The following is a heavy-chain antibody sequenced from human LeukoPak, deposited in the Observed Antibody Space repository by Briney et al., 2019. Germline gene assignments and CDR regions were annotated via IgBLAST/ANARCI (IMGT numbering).Heavy chain of an antibody. Sequence: PGGSLRLSCAASGFTFSSYWMSWVRQAPGKGLEWVSGISWNSGSIGYADSVKGRFTISRDNAKNSLYLQMNSLRAEDTALYYCAKNGRRFGELKTYYFDYWGQGTLVTVSS. D-gene: IGHD3-10*01. J-gene: IGHJ4*02. CDR1: GFTFSSYW. CDR2: ISWNSGSI. V-gene: IGHV3-9*01. CDR3: AKNGRRFGELKTYYFDY.